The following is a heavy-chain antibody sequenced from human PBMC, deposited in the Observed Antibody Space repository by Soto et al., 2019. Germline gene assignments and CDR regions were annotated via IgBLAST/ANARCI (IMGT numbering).Heavy chain of an antibody. J-gene: IGHJ6*02. Sequence: EVQLVESGGGLVQPGGSLRLSCAASGFTFSSYWMHWVRQAPGKGLVWVSRINSDGSDTLYADSVRGRFTIFRDNAKNMLYLHMNSLSAEDTAVFYCVVRDHHSNGLDVWRQGTTVTVSS. D-gene: IGHD2-15*01. CDR3: VVRDHHSNGLDV. CDR2: INSDGSDT. CDR1: GFTFSSYW. V-gene: IGHV3-74*01.